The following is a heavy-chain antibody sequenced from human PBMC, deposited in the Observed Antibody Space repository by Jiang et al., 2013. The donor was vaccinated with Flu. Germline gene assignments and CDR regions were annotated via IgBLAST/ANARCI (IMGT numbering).Heavy chain of an antibody. CDR3: ARDRSSSPGSLRY. CDR2: LYYSGTT. V-gene: IGHV4-59*13. D-gene: IGHD2-15*01. J-gene: IGHJ4*02. Sequence: GPGLVRPSETLSLTCTVSGDSISSYYWTWIRQPPGKGLEWIGHLYYSGTTNYNPSLKSRVTISGDISKNQFALKLSSVTAADTAVYYCARDRSSSPGSLRYWGQGTLVTVSS. CDR1: GDSISSYY.